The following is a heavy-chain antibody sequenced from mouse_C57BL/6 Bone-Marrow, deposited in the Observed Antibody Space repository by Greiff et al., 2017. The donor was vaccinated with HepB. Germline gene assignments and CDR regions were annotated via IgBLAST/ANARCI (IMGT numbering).Heavy chain of an antibody. CDR2: IDPENGDT. Sequence: EVQLQQSGAELVRPGASVKLSCTASGFNIKDDYMHWVKQRPEQGLEWIGWIDPENGDTEYASKFQGKATMTADTSSNTAYLQLSSLTSEDTAVYYCTTGYGSSYLYWYFDVWGTGTTVTVSS. V-gene: IGHV14-4*01. D-gene: IGHD1-1*01. CDR1: GFNIKDDY. CDR3: TTGYGSSYLYWYFDV. J-gene: IGHJ1*03.